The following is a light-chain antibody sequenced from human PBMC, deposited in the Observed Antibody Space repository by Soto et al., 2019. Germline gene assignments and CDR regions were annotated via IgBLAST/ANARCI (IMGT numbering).Light chain of an antibody. V-gene: IGLV4-69*01. J-gene: IGLJ3*02. CDR3: QTWGTGIWV. CDR1: SGHSNYA. Sequence: QLVLTQSPSASASLGASVKITCTLSSGHSNYAIAWHQQQPEKGPRYLMNVNSDGSHSKGDGIPDRFSGSSSGAERYLTISSLQSEDEADYYCQTWGTGIWVFGGGTKVTVL. CDR2: VNSDGSH.